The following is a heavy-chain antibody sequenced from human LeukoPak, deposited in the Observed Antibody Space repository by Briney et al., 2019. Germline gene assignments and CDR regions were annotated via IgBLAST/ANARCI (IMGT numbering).Heavy chain of an antibody. CDR3: ARDVRVRGVIITGDNWFDP. Sequence: SVKVSCKASGGTFSSYAISWVRQAPGQGLEWMGRIIPIFGTANYAQKFQGRVTITTDESTSTAYMELSSLRSEDTAVYCCARDVRVRGVIITGDNWFDPWGQGTLVTVSS. V-gene: IGHV1-69*05. D-gene: IGHD3-10*01. CDR1: GGTFSSYA. CDR2: IIPIFGTA. J-gene: IGHJ5*02.